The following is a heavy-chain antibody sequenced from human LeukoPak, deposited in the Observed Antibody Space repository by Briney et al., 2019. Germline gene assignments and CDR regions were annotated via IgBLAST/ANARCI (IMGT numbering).Heavy chain of an antibody. J-gene: IGHJ4*02. CDR1: GGTFSIYA. CDR2: IIPIRGIA. Sequence: SVKVSCKASGGTFSIYAFSWVGQAPGQGLEWMGRIIPIRGIANYAQKFQGRVTITADKSTSTAYMDLTSLRSEDTAVYYCARLLERSVTADTTLRDYWGQGTLVTVSS. CDR3: ARLLERSVTADTTLRDY. D-gene: IGHD2-21*02. V-gene: IGHV1-69*04.